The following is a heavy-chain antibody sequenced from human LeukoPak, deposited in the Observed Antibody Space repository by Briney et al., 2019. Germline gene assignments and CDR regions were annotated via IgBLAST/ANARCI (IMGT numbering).Heavy chain of an antibody. CDR3: ARGTAGTPRRRGFAP. D-gene: IGHD1-7*01. J-gene: IGHJ5*02. CDR2: IYYSGST. Sequence: SETLSLTCTVAGGSISSGGYYWGWILQHPGKGLDWSGYIYYSGSTYYTPPLKSRVTISVDTSKNQFSLKLSSVTAAATAVYYCARGTAGTPRRRGFAPWGQGTLVTVYS. V-gene: IGHV4-31*03. CDR1: GGSISSGGYY.